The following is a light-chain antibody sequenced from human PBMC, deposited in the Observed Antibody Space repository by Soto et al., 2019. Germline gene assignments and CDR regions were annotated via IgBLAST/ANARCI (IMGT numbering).Light chain of an antibody. CDR2: SAS. CDR3: QHYGTSPST. J-gene: IGKJ1*01. Sequence: EIVLTQSPATLSLTSGERATLSCRASQSISGTYLAWYQQKPGQAPRLLIYSASTRATGIPDRFSGSGSGTDFTLTISRLEPEDFAVYYCQHYGTSPSTFGRGTKVDIK. V-gene: IGKV3-20*01. CDR1: QSISGTY.